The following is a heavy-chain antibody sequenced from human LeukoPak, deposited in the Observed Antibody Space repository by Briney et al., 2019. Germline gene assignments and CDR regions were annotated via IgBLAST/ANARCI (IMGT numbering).Heavy chain of an antibody. CDR3: AGDFITGTSR. J-gene: IGHJ4*02. CDR1: GVSFSGYY. D-gene: IGHD1-7*01. CDR2: INHSGST. Sequence: PSETLSLTCAVYGVSFSGYYWSWIRQPPGKGLEWIGEINHSGSTNYNPSLKSRVTISVDTSKNQFSLKLSSVTAADTAVYYCAGDFITGTSRWGQGTLVTVSS. V-gene: IGHV4-34*01.